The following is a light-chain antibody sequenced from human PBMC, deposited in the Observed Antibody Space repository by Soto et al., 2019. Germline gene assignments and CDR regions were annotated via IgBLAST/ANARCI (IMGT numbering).Light chain of an antibody. V-gene: IGKV3-11*01. CDR2: DAS. J-gene: IGKJ5*01. Sequence: DIVLTPSPVTLSLSPGHRASLSCRASQSVSSYLAWYQQKPGQAPRLLIYDASNRATGIPARFSGSGSGTDFTLTISSLEPEDFAVYYCQQRSNWPSITFGQGTRLEIK. CDR3: QQRSNWPSIT. CDR1: QSVSSY.